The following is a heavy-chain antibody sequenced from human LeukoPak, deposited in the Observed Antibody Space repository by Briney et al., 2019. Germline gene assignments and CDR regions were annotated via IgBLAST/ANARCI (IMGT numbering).Heavy chain of an antibody. Sequence: GESLKLPCEGSGFSLSSYSMHWVRQAPGKGLEWVSSISGTSKYIHYSDSVKGRFTISRDNSKNSFYLQMNSLRAEDTAVYYCARSELGYNYYYMDVWGKGTTVTISS. J-gene: IGHJ6*03. CDR1: GFSLSSYS. D-gene: IGHD3-10*01. V-gene: IGHV3-21*01. CDR2: ISGTSKYI. CDR3: ARSELGYNYYYMDV.